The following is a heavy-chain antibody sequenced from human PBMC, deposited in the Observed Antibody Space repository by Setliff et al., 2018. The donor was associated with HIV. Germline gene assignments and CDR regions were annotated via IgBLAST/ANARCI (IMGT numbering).Heavy chain of an antibody. V-gene: IGHV3-7*04. D-gene: IGHD3-10*01. CDR3: ARDPAFGAFDI. J-gene: IGHJ3*02. CDR1: GFTLSSSW. CDR2: MNRDGSEK. Sequence: GGSLRLSCAASGFTLSSSWMTWVRQAPGRGLEYVAGMNRDGSEKGYADSVKGRFSISRDNAKNSLYLQMSSLRTEDTAVYFCARDPAFGAFDIWGQGTMVTVS.